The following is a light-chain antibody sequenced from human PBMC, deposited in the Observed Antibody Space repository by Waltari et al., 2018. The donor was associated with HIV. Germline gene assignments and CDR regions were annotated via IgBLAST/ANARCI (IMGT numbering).Light chain of an antibody. Sequence: NFMLAQPHSVSESPGKTVTISCTRSSGSIASNYVTWYQQRPGTSPTTVIYEDNQRPSGVPGRFSGSIDSSSNSASLTISALKTEDEADYYCQSYDSSTPVVFGGGTKLTV. J-gene: IGLJ2*01. CDR1: SGSIASNY. CDR2: EDN. CDR3: QSYDSSTPVV. V-gene: IGLV6-57*01.